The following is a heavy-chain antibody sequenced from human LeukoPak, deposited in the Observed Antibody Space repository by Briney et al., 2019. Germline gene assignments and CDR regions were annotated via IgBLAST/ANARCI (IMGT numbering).Heavy chain of an antibody. J-gene: IGHJ3*02. CDR1: GGSISSGGYY. CDR3: ARDRQLGATGAFDI. CDR2: IYYSGGT. D-gene: IGHD1-26*01. V-gene: IGHV4-31*03. Sequence: SETLSLTCTVSGGSISSGGYYWNWIRQHPGKGLEWIGYIYYSGGTYYNPSLQSRIIITVDTSKNQFSLKLSSVTAADTAVYYCARDRQLGATGAFDIWGQGTVVTVSS.